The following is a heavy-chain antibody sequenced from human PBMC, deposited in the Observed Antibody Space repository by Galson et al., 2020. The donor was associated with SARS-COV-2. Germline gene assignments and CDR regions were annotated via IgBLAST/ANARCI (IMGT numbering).Heavy chain of an antibody. CDR1: GGSISSSNW. Sequence: SETLSLTCAVSGGSISSSNWWSWVRQPPGKGLEWIGEIYHSGSTNYNPSLKSRVTISVDTSKNQFSLKLSSVTAADTAVYYCARVRGAGYFDYWGQGTLVTVSS. CDR2: IYHSGST. D-gene: IGHD6-19*01. J-gene: IGHJ4*02. CDR3: ARVRGAGYFDY. V-gene: IGHV4-4*02.